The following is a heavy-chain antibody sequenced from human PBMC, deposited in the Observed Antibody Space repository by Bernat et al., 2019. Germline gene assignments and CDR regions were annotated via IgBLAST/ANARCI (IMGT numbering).Heavy chain of an antibody. Sequence: EVQLVESGGGLVQPGGSLRLSCAASGFTFSSYCMHWVRQAPGKGLVWVSRINSDGSSTSYADSVKGRFTISRDNAKNTLYLQMNSLRAEDTAVYYCARDGGATIHLDYWGQGTLVTVSS. CDR3: ARDGGATIHLDY. CDR1: GFTFSSYC. CDR2: INSDGSST. J-gene: IGHJ4*02. V-gene: IGHV3-74*01. D-gene: IGHD1-26*01.